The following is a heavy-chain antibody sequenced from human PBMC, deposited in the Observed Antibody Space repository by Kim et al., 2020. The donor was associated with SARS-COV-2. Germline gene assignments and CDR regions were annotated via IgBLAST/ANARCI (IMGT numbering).Heavy chain of an antibody. V-gene: IGHV4-30-2*01. J-gene: IGHJ5*02. Sequence: SETLSLTCAVSGGSISSGGYSWSWIRQPPGKGLEWIGYIYHSGSTYYNPSLKSRVTISVDRSKNQFSLKLSSVTAADTAVYYCAAIPNDNWFDPWGQGTL. CDR3: AAIPNDNWFDP. D-gene: IGHD2-2*02. CDR2: IYHSGST. CDR1: GGSISSGGYS.